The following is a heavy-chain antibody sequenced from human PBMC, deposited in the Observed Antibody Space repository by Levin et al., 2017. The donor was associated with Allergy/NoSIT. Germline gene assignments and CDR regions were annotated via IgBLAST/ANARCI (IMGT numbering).Heavy chain of an antibody. V-gene: IGHV1-69*01. Sequence: KISCKASGGTFSSYAISWVRQAPGQGLEWMGGIIPIFGTANYAQKFQGRVTITADESTSTAYMELSSLRSEDTAVYYCARDKDSSGYSSGWSFDYWGQGTLVTVSS. J-gene: IGHJ4*02. CDR2: IIPIFGTA. CDR1: GGTFSSYA. D-gene: IGHD6-19*01. CDR3: ARDKDSSGYSSGWSFDY.